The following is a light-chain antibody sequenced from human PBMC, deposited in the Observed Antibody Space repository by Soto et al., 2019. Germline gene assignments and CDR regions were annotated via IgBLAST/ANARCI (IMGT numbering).Light chain of an antibody. Sequence: DIQMTQSPSSLSASVGDRVTITCRASQSISSYLNWYQQKPGKAPQLLIYAASSLQSGVPSRFSGSGSGTDFTLTISSLQPEDFATYYCQQSYSTHPWTFGQGTKVEIK. CDR1: QSISSY. V-gene: IGKV1-39*01. CDR3: QQSYSTHPWT. J-gene: IGKJ1*01. CDR2: AAS.